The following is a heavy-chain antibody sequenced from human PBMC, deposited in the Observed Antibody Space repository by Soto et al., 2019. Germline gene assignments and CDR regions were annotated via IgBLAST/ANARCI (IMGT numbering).Heavy chain of an antibody. Sequence: PSETLSLTCTVSGDSVSSADYYWSWSRQPPGEGLEWIGHIYYSGSTYYTPSLRGRVTISVDTSKNQFSLNLNSVTAADTAVYYCVRDRGSSWMYKWFDPWGQGTQVTVSS. CDR2: IYYSGST. V-gene: IGHV4-30-4*01. D-gene: IGHD2-2*01. CDR1: GDSVSSADYY. J-gene: IGHJ5*02. CDR3: VRDRGSSWMYKWFDP.